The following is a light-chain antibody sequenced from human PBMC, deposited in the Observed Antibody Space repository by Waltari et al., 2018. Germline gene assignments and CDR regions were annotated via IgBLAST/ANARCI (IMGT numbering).Light chain of an antibody. J-gene: IGLJ3*02. CDR3: LLYYGAWV. CDR2: SKN. CDR1: TGAVTNNYY. Sequence: QTVVTQEPSLTVSPGGTVTPTCASSTGAVTNNYYPNWFQQKPGQAPRALIYSKNNKHACAPARFSCSLLVCKSSLTLSGVQPEDEAEYYCLLYYGAWVFGGGTNLTVL. V-gene: IGLV7-43*01.